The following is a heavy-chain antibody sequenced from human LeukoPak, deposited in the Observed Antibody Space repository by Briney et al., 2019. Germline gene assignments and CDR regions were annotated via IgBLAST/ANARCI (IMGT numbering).Heavy chain of an antibody. D-gene: IGHD1-20*01. CDR3: ACLTGTTDYYYYYMDV. V-gene: IGHV4-34*01. CDR2: INHSGST. Sequence: SETLSRTCAVYGGSFTDYYWSWIRQPPGKGLQWIGEINHSGSTNYNPSLKSRVTISVDTSKNQFSLKLSSVTAADTAVYYCACLTGTTDYYYYYMDVWGKGTTVTVSS. CDR1: GGSFTDYY. J-gene: IGHJ6*03.